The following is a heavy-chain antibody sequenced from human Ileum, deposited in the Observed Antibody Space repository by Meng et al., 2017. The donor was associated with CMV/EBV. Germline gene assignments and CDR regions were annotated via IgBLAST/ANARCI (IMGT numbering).Heavy chain of an antibody. CDR3: ARRVGSGKYYFDY. CDR2: INYSEST. D-gene: IGHD3-10*01. Sequence: QVQLQLWGAGLLKSSETLPLTCAVSGGSLTGYYCSWIRQPPGKGLEWIGEINYSESTNYNPSLSSPVTISVDTFKNQCSLKLRSVTAADTAVYYCARRVGSGKYYFDYWSQGTLVTVSS. V-gene: IGHV4-34*02. CDR1: GGSLTGYY. J-gene: IGHJ4*02.